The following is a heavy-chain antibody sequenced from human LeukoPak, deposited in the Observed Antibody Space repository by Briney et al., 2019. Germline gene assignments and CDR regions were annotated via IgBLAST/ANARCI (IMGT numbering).Heavy chain of an antibody. CDR1: GYTFTRYY. D-gene: IGHD3-22*01. CDR2: INPSGGAT. Sequence: ASVKVSCKASGYTFTRYYMHWVRQAPGQGLEWMGIINPSGGATSYAQKFQGRVILTRDTSTNTAYMELSSLRSEDTAVYYCATDYYDSSGYYSFDYWGQGTLVTVSS. V-gene: IGHV1-46*01. CDR3: ATDYYDSSGYYSFDY. J-gene: IGHJ4*02.